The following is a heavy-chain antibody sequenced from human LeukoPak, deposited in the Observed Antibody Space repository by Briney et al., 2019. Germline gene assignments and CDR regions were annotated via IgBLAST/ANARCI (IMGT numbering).Heavy chain of an antibody. V-gene: IGHV4-39*01. D-gene: IGHD6-13*01. J-gene: IGHJ5*02. CDR3: ARGSQRFDP. Sequence: SETLSLTCTVSGGSISSSSYYWGWIRQPPGKGLEWIGSIYYSGGTYYNPSLKGRVTISVDTSKNQFSLKLSSVTAADTAVYYCARGSQRFDPWGQGTLVTVSS. CDR1: GGSISSSSYY. CDR2: IYYSGGT.